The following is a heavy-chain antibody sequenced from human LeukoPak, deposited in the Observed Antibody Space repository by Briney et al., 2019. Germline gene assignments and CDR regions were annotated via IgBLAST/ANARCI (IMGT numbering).Heavy chain of an antibody. D-gene: IGHD6-19*01. Sequence: QSRGSLRLSCAGSGFIFNNYAMHWVRQPPGKGLEWVSGISWNSGSIDYADSVKGRFTISRDNAKNSLYLQMNSLRVEDTAFYYCAKDNRRHYTSGPNPDSLHWGQGALVTVSS. CDR1: GFIFNNYA. V-gene: IGHV3-9*01. CDR3: AKDNRRHYTSGPNPDSLH. J-gene: IGHJ4*02. CDR2: ISWNSGSI.